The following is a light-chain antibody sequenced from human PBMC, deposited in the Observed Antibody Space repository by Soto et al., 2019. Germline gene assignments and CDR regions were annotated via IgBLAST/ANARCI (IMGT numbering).Light chain of an antibody. CDR1: KNDIGVYDF. V-gene: IGLV2-8*01. CDR2: EVV. J-gene: IGLJ1*01. Sequence: QSVLTQPPSVSGSPGQSVTISCTGTKNDIGVYDFVSGYQHHPGKAPRLIIYEVVQRPSGVPDRFSGSKSGNTASLTVSGLQAADEADYFCKSYAGSNTYVFGRGTKGNVL. CDR3: KSYAGSNTYV.